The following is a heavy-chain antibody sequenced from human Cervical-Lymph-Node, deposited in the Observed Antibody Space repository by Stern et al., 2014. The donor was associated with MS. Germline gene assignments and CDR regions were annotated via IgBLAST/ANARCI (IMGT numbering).Heavy chain of an antibody. CDR2: INEDGSEK. D-gene: IGHD6-19*01. Sequence: EMQLVESGGGLVQPGGSLRLSCAASGFTFSNYWMNWVRQAPGKGLQWVANINEDGSEKVYVASVKGRFTISRDNAKNSLFLQVNSLRAEDTAVYYCVRAAFTTGWYYWYFDLWGRGTLITVSS. CDR1: GFTFSNYW. CDR3: VRAAFTTGWYYWYFDL. V-gene: IGHV3-7*01. J-gene: IGHJ2*01.